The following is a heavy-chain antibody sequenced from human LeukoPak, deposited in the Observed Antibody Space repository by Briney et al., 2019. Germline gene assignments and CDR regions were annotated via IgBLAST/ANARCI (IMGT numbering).Heavy chain of an antibody. CDR1: GYTFTGYY. CDR2: INPNSGGT. Sequence: ASVKVSCKASGYTFTGYYMHWVRQAPGQGLERTGWINPNSGGTTYAQKFQGRVTMTRDTSISTAYMELSRLRSDDTAVYYCATIGDRRYDYVWGSYRYTMATDAFDIWGQGTMVTVSS. J-gene: IGHJ3*02. V-gene: IGHV1-2*02. CDR3: ATIGDRRYDYVWGSYRYTMATDAFDI. D-gene: IGHD3-16*02.